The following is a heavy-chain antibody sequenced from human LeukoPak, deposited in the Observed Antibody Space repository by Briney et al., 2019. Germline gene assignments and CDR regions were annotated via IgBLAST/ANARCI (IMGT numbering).Heavy chain of an antibody. CDR2: ISYDGSNK. V-gene: IGHV3-30-3*01. J-gene: IGHJ6*04. D-gene: IGHD3-3*01. Sequence: GGSLRLSCAASGFTFSSYAMHWVRQAPGKGLEWVAVISYDGSNKYYADSVKGRFTISRDNSKNTLYLQMNSLRAEDTAVYYCAKDHGSGYYQSDGMDVWGKGTTVTVSS. CDR3: AKDHGSGYYQSDGMDV. CDR1: GFTFSSYA.